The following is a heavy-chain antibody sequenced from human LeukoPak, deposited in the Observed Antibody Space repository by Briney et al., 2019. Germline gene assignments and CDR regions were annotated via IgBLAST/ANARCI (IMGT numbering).Heavy chain of an antibody. CDR3: ARADIDPVRFDP. Sequence: SETLSLTCTVSGGSISSGDYYWSWIRQPPGKGLEWIGYIYYSGSTYYNPSLKSRVTISVDTSKNQFSLKLSSVTAADTAVYYCARADIDPVRFDPWGQGTLVTVSS. CDR2: IYYSGST. V-gene: IGHV4-30-4*01. CDR1: GGSISSGDYY. J-gene: IGHJ5*02.